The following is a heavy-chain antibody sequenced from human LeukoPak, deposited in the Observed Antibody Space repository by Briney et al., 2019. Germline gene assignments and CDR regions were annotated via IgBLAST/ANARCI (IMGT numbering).Heavy chain of an antibody. D-gene: IGHD3-22*01. J-gene: IGHJ4*02. CDR1: GGSFSGYY. Sequence: PSETLSLTCAVYGGSFSGYYWSWIRQPPGEGLEWIGKINHSGSTNYNPSLKSRFTISVDTSKNQFSLKLSSVTAADTAVYYCATRDYYDSSGPHLDYYFDYWGQGTLVTVSS. CDR2: INHSGST. CDR3: ATRDYYDSSGPHLDYYFDY. V-gene: IGHV4-34*01.